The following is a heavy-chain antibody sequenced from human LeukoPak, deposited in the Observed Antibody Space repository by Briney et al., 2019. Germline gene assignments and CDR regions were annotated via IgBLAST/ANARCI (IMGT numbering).Heavy chain of an antibody. CDR1: GFTFSSYS. Sequence: GGSLRLSCAASGFTFSSYSMNWVRQAPGKGLEWVSSISSSSSYTYYADSVKGRFTISRDNAKNSLYLQMNSLRAEDTAVYYCARGVGKSGAFDIWGQGTMVTVSS. D-gene: IGHD2-15*01. CDR3: ARGVGKSGAFDI. CDR2: ISSSSSYT. V-gene: IGHV3-21*01. J-gene: IGHJ3*02.